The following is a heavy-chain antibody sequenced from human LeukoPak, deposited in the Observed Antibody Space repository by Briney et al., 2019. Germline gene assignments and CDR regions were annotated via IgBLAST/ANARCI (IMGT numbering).Heavy chain of an antibody. V-gene: IGHV1-18*01. CDR2: ISAYNGNT. CDR1: GYTFTSYG. CDR3: ARGPTGTTPFDP. D-gene: IGHD1-1*01. Sequence: ASVKVSCKASGYTFTSYGISWVRQAPGQGLEWMGWISAYNGNTNYAQKFEGRVTMTRDTSTRTAHMELRSLRSDDTAVYYCARGPTGTTPFDPWGQGTLVTVSS. J-gene: IGHJ5*02.